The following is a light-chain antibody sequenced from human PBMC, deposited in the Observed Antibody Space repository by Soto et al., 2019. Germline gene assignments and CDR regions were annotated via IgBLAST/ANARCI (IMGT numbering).Light chain of an antibody. CDR1: KLGEKS. J-gene: IGLJ2*01. CDR2: QDN. Sequence: SYELTQPPSVSVSPGQTASITCSGDKLGEKSASWYQQKPGQSPVLVIYQDNKRPSGIPDRFSGSNSGNTATLTISGPQAMDEADYYCQAWNYTTAVFGGGTKLTVL. V-gene: IGLV3-1*01. CDR3: QAWNYTTAV.